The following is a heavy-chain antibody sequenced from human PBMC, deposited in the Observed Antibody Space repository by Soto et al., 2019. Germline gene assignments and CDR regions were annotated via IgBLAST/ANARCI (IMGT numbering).Heavy chain of an antibody. Sequence: SETLSLTCSVSGDSLSTYFWSWIRQPPGKGLEWIGYISYSATPNYNPALKSRVIISIDTSKNQFSLKVNSVTAADTALYYCARGSVGSGWKFDFWGQGILVTSPQ. V-gene: IGHV4-59*01. CDR3: ARGSVGSGWKFDF. J-gene: IGHJ4*02. D-gene: IGHD3-22*01. CDR2: ISYSATP. CDR1: GDSLSTYF.